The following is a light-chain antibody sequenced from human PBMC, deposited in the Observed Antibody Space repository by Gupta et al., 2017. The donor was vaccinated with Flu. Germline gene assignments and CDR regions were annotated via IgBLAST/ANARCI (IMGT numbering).Light chain of an antibody. V-gene: IGLV3-21*02. CDR1: NIGSKG. Sequence: SYVVTQPPSVSVAPGQTAMITCGGNNIGSKGVHWYQQKPGQAPVLVVYADSDRPSWIPERFSGSNSGNTATLTIGRVEAGDEADYDCQVWASSIDHPGWVFGGGTKLTVI. CDR3: QVWASSIDHPGWV. CDR2: ADS. J-gene: IGLJ3*02.